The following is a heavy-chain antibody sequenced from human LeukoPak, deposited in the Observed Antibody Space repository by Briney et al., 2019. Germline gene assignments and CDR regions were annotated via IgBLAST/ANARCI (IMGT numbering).Heavy chain of an antibody. Sequence: GGSLRLSCAASGLTFDDYGMNWVRQAPGKGLEWVRYISSSGSTIYYADSVKGRFTISRDNSKNTLYLQMNSLRAEDTAVYCCAKGRETPSGVFDYWGQGTLVTVSS. D-gene: IGHD1-26*01. CDR3: AKGRETPSGVFDY. CDR2: ISSSGSTI. CDR1: GLTFDDYG. J-gene: IGHJ4*02. V-gene: IGHV3-48*01.